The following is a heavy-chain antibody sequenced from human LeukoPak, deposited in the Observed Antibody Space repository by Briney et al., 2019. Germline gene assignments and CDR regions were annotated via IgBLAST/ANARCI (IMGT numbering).Heavy chain of an antibody. CDR3: VRERFHGSGAPKFDF. J-gene: IGHJ4*02. Sequence: GGSLRLSCAASGFTFSSYWMSWVRQAPGKGLEWVANIKQDGSEKYYVDSVKGRFTISRDNAFNSLYLQMNSLRVEDTAVYYCVRERFHGSGAPKFDFWGQGTLLTVSS. V-gene: IGHV3-7*01. CDR2: IKQDGSEK. D-gene: IGHD3-10*01. CDR1: GFTFSSYW.